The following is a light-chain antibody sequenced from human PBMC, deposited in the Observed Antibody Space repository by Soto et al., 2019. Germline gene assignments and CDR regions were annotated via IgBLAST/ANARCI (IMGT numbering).Light chain of an antibody. Sequence: EVVLTQSPGTLSLSPGERATLSCRASQSVSGSDLAWYQQKPGQAPRLLISGVSNRATGTPARFSGGGSGTDFTLTISSLEPEDFAVFYCHQYGISPPTFGPGTKVEI. CDR2: GVS. V-gene: IGKV3-20*01. J-gene: IGKJ1*01. CDR1: QSVSGSD. CDR3: HQYGISPPT.